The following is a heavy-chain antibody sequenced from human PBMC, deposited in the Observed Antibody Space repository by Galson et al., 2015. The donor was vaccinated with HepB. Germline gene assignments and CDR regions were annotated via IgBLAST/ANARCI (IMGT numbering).Heavy chain of an antibody. CDR2: IRSKASNYAT. CDR1: GFTFSGSA. CDR3: TRLGDLPGYSSC. Sequence: SLRLSCAASGFTFSGSAIHWVRQTSGKGLEWVGRIRSKASNYATAYAASLKGRFTVARDDSKNTAYLHMKSLKTEDAAVYFCTRLGDLPGYSSCWGQGTLVTVSS. D-gene: IGHD6-13*01. J-gene: IGHJ4*02. V-gene: IGHV3-73*01.